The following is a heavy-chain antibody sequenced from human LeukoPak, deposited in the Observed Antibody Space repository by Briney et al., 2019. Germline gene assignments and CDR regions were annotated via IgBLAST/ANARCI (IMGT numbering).Heavy chain of an antibody. D-gene: IGHD3-22*01. CDR2: INHSGST. CDR1: GGSFSGYY. CDR3: ARVGPYYYDSSGYPRSFDFDY. V-gene: IGHV4-34*01. Sequence: SETLSLTCAVYGGSFSGYYWSWVRQPPGKGLEWIGEINHSGSTNYNPSLKSRVTISVDTSKNQFSLKLSSVTAADTAVYYCARVGPYYYDSSGYPRSFDFDYRGQGTLVTVSS. J-gene: IGHJ4*02.